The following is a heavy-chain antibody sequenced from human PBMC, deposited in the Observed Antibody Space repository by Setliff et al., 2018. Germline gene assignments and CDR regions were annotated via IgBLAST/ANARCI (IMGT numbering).Heavy chain of an antibody. CDR3: ARGLNKYYYDSSGYPLDPFQH. J-gene: IGHJ1*01. Sequence: PSETLSLTCTVSGGSISSYYWSWIRQPPGKGLEWIGYISYSGSTNYNPSLKSRVTISVDTSKNQFSLKLSSVTAAATAVYYCARGLNKYYYDSSGYPLDPFQHWGQGTLVTVSS. CDR1: GGSISSYY. D-gene: IGHD3-22*01. V-gene: IGHV4-59*01. CDR2: ISYSGST.